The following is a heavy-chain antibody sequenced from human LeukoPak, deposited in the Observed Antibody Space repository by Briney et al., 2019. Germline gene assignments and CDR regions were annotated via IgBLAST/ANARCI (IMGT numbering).Heavy chain of an antibody. CDR3: ARAVVPAAIWWFDP. Sequence: ASVKLSCKASGYTFTGYYMHWVRQAPGQGLEWMGCINPNSAGTNYARKFQGRVTMTRDTSISTAYMELSRLRSDDTAVYYCARAVVPAAIWWFDPWGQGPLVTVSS. CDR1: GYTFTGYY. D-gene: IGHD2-2*02. CDR2: INPNSAGT. J-gene: IGHJ5*02. V-gene: IGHV1-2*02.